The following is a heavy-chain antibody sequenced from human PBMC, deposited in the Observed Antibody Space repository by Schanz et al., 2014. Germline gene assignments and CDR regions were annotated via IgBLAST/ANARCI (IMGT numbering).Heavy chain of an antibody. CDR3: ARGGFFDSTSFDS. Sequence: QVQLVQSGAEVKKPGVSVKVSCKASGYTFTTYYIHWVRQAPGQGLEWMGKINPSSGTTRIAQKFQGRVTMTRDTSTSTVNMELSSLRSEDTAVYYCARGGFFDSTSFDSWGQGTLVTVSS. J-gene: IGHJ4*02. V-gene: IGHV1-46*03. CDR1: GYTFTTYY. CDR2: INPSSGTT. D-gene: IGHD2-2*01.